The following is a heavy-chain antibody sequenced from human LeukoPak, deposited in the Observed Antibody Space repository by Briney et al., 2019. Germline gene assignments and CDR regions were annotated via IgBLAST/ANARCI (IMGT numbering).Heavy chain of an antibody. J-gene: IGHJ4*02. V-gene: IGHV4-31*03. D-gene: IGHD5-12*01. CDR3: ARDQGYSGYDLGY. CDR1: GGSISSGGYY. CDR2: IYYGGST. Sequence: SQTLSLTCTVSGGSISSGGYYWSWTRQHPGKGLEWIGYIYYGGSTYYNPSLKSRVTISVDTSKNQFSLKLSSVTAADTAVHYCARDQGYSGYDLGYWGQGTLVTVSS.